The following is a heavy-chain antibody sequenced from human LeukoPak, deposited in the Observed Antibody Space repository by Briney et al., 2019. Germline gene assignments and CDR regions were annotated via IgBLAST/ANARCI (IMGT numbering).Heavy chain of an antibody. Sequence: GASVKVSCKASGYTFTGYYMHWVRQAPGQGLEWMGWINAGNGNTKYSQKFQGRVTITRDTSASTAYMELSSLRSEDTAVYYCASVTAELYYYYGMDVWGQGTTVTVSS. CDR2: INAGNGNT. J-gene: IGHJ6*02. D-gene: IGHD5-18*01. V-gene: IGHV1-3*01. CDR3: ASVTAELYYYYGMDV. CDR1: GYTFTGYY.